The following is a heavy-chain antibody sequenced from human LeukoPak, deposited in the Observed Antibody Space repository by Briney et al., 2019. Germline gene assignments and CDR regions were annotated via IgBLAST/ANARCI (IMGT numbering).Heavy chain of an antibody. V-gene: IGHV3-11*01. CDR2: ISSSGSTI. J-gene: IGHJ5*02. CDR1: GFTFSDYY. D-gene: IGHD5-18*01. Sequence: GGSLRLSCSASGFTFSDYYMSWIRQAPGKGLEWVSYISSSGSTIYYADSVKGRFTISRDNAKNSLHLQMNSLRAEDTAVYYCARSGTAPALWFDPWGQGTLVTVSS. CDR3: ARSGTAPALWFDP.